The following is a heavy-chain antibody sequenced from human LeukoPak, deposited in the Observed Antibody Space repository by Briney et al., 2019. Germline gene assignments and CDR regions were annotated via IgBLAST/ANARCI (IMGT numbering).Heavy chain of an antibody. CDR1: GGSISSSSYY. D-gene: IGHD6-13*01. CDR2: IYYSGST. Sequence: SETLSLTCTVSGGSISSSSYYWGWIRQPPGKGLEWIGSIYYSGSTYYNPSLKSRVTISVDTSKNQFSLKLSSVTAADTAVYYCARWSSSWSPPLIDYWGQGTLVTVSS. V-gene: IGHV4-39*01. CDR3: ARWSSSWSPPLIDY. J-gene: IGHJ4*02.